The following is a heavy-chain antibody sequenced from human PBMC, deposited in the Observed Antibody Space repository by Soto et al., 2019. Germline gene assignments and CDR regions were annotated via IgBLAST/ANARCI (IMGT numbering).Heavy chain of an antibody. CDR3: AIAGDNYGSGTFSPPLRYYFNS. CDR2: INPSGGRT. J-gene: IGHJ4*02. Sequence: QVQLVQSGTEVKKPGASVNVSCKASGYTFTTHYMHWVRQAPGQGLEWMGIINPSGGRTTYALKFQGRVTMTSDTSTNTVYVELTSLRSEDTAIYFCAIAGDNYGSGTFSPPLRYYFNSWGQGTLVTVSS. CDR1: GYTFTTHY. D-gene: IGHD3-10*01. V-gene: IGHV1-46*01.